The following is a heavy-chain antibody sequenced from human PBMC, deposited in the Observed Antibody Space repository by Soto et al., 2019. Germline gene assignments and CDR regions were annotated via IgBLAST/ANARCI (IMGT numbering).Heavy chain of an antibody. V-gene: IGHV5-10-1*01. D-gene: IGHD3-22*01. Sequence: LGDSLKISCKTSGHRFTTYWISWVRQMPGKGLEYMGKINPTDSETNYSPSFEGHVTFSVDRSTSTAYVRWNSLKASDTAMYYCATAYVYDWENSNYYRDAFDILGQGTLGSGSS. CDR1: GHRFTTYW. CDR3: ATAYVYDWENSNYYRDAFDI. CDR2: INPTDSET. J-gene: IGHJ3*02.